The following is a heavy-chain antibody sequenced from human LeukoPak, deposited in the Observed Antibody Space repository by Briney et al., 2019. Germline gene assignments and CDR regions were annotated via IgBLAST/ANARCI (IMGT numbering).Heavy chain of an antibody. V-gene: IGHV3-7*03. CDR3: ARGGPTAWY. D-gene: IGHD1-26*01. J-gene: IGHJ4*02. CDR2: IKLDGSEK. Sequence: GGSLRLSCAASGFTFSSYWMRWVRQAPGKWLGWVANIKLDGSEKYYVDSVKGRFTISRDNAKNSLYLQMNSLRAEDTAVYYCARGGPTAWYWGQGTLVTVSS. CDR1: GFTFSSYW.